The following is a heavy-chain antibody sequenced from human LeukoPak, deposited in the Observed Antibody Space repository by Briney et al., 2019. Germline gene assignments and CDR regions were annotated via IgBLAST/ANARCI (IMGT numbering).Heavy chain of an antibody. CDR1: GFTFSSYA. Sequence: PGGSLRLSCAASGFTFSSYAMSWVRQAPGKGLEWVSTITYSGGNTYYADSVKGRFTISRDNSKNTLYLQMKTLRAEDTAVYYCTTHESSRSPDGFDIWGQGTMVTVSS. CDR2: ITYSGGNT. D-gene: IGHD6-13*01. V-gene: IGHV3-23*01. J-gene: IGHJ3*02. CDR3: TTHESSRSPDGFDI.